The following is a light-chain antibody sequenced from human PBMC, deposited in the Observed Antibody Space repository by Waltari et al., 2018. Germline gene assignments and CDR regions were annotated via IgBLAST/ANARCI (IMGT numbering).Light chain of an antibody. J-gene: IGKJ1*01. CDR3: QQYNNWPPWT. Sequence: EIVMTQSPATLSVSPGDRATLSCRASQSVSSNLAWYQQKPGQAPSLLIYGASTRVTGIPAWFSGSGSGTEFTLTISSLQSEDFAVYYCQQYNNWPPWTFGQGTKVEIK. V-gene: IGKV3-15*01. CDR2: GAS. CDR1: QSVSSN.